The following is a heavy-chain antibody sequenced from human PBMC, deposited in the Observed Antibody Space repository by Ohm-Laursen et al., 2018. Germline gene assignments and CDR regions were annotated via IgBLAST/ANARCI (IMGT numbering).Heavy chain of an antibody. CDR1: GFPFSRYA. CDR2: IWYDGSNK. CDR3: ARAISSGWYANFDY. J-gene: IGHJ4*02. V-gene: IGHV3-33*08. Sequence: RSLRLSCAASGFPFSRYAMSWVRQAPGKGLEWVAVIWYDGSNKYYADSVKGRFTISRDNSKNTLYLQMNSLRAEDTAVYYCARAISSGWYANFDYWGQGTLVTVSS. D-gene: IGHD6-19*01.